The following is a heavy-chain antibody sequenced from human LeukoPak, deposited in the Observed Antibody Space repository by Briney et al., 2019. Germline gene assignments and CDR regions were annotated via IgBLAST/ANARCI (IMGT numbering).Heavy chain of an antibody. CDR3: ARDAYYYGSGMVGGDYYMDV. D-gene: IGHD3-10*01. CDR2: INPNSGGT. Sequence: GASVKVSCKASGYTFTGYYMHWVRQAPGQGLEWMGWINPNSGGTNYAQKFQGRVTMTRDTSISTAYTELSRLRSDDTAVYYCARDAYYYGSGMVGGDYYMDVWGKGTTVTVSS. J-gene: IGHJ6*03. V-gene: IGHV1-2*02. CDR1: GYTFTGYY.